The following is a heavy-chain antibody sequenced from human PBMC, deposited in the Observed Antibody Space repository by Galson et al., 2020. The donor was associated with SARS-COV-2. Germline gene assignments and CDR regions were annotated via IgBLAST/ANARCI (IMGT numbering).Heavy chain of an antibody. CDR2: ISYDGSNK. Sequence: SCAASGFTFSSYAMHWVRQAPGKGLEWVAVISYDGSNKYYADSVKGRFTISRDNSKNTLYLQMNSLRAEDTAVYYCARAVSGGYYYGMDVWGQGTTVTVSS. D-gene: IGHD3-16*01. CDR1: GFTFSSYA. CDR3: ARAVSGGYYYGMDV. V-gene: IGHV3-30-3*01. J-gene: IGHJ6*02.